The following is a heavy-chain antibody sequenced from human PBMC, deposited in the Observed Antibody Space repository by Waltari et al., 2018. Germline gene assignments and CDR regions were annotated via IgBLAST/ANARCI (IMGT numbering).Heavy chain of an antibody. CDR2: VLGSGRT. CDR3: ARDRGRGLYLDT. V-gene: IGHV4-4*02. Sequence: QLQLQASGPGLVNPSGTLSLICAVSGDSMNYWRSWVRQPPGKGLEWIGQVLGSGRTNYNPSFASRVTISLDTSTHQFALKMTSATAADTALYYCARDRGRGLYLDTWGQGILVTVSP. D-gene: IGHD2-15*01. CDR1: GDSMNYW. J-gene: IGHJ4*02.